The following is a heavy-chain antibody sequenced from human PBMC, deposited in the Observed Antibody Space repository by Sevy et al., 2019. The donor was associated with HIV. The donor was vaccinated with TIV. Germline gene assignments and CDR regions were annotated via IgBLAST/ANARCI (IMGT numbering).Heavy chain of an antibody. D-gene: IGHD6-19*01. CDR1: GGTFSSYA. J-gene: IGHJ4*02. CDR3: ARVRTRGIAVAGMEDFDY. CDR2: IIPIFGTA. Sequence: ASVKVSCKASGGTFSSYAISWVRQAPGQGLEWMGGIIPIFGTANYAQKFQGRVTITADESTSTAYMELSSLRSEDTAVYYCARVRTRGIAVAGMEDFDYWGQGTLVTVSS. V-gene: IGHV1-69*13.